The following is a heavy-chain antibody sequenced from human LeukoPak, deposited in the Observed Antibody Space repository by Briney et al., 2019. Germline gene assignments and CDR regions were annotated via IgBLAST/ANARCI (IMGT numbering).Heavy chain of an antibody. D-gene: IGHD6-13*01. CDR2: VSTFSRYT. CDR1: GFTFSSYS. V-gene: IGHV3-11*05. Sequence: GGSLRLSCAASGFTFSSYSMSWIRQAPGKGLEWVSYVSTFSRYTNYADSVKGRFTISRDNAKNSLYLQMNSLRAEDTAVYYCARGHISAAGNFDYWGQGTLVTVSS. J-gene: IGHJ4*02. CDR3: ARGHISAAGNFDY.